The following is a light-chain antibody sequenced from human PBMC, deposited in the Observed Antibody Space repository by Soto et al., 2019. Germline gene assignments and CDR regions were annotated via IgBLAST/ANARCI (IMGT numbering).Light chain of an antibody. CDR1: QSVSSR. CDR2: GAS. Sequence: EIVLTQCQGTLSLSPGERATLACRASQSVSSRLAWYQQKPGQAPRLLISGASSRATGIPDRFSGSGSGTDFTLTISRLEPEDFALYYCQHYASSPITFGQGTRLEIK. CDR3: QHYASSPIT. J-gene: IGKJ5*01. V-gene: IGKV3-20*01.